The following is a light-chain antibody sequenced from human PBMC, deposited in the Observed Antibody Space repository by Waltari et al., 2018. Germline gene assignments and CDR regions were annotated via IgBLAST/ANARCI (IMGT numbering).Light chain of an antibody. V-gene: IGLV2-14*01. J-gene: IGLJ3*02. Sequence: QSALTPPASVSGSPGQSITISCTGTSSDVRAYDYVSWYQQKPGKAPQLIIYEVRDRPPGVPNRFSGSKSGYTAFLTISGLQAEDEADYYCTSYTTSRTWVFGGGTKLTVL. CDR3: TSYTTSRTWV. CDR2: EVR. CDR1: SSDVRAYDY.